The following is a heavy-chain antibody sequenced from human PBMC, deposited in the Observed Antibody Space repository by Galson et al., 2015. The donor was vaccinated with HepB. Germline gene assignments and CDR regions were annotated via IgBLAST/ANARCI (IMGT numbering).Heavy chain of an antibody. D-gene: IGHD5-18*01. J-gene: IGHJ4*02. CDR1: GFRFSDYY. V-gene: IGHV3-11*06. CDR2: ISTSSDYT. CDR3: ARDLKQLWLKGYFDY. Sequence: SLRLSCAASGFRFSDYYMAWIRQAPGKGLEWISYISTSSDYTNYADSVKGRFTVSRDNAKNSLYLQMNSLRADDTAIYYCARDLKQLWLKGYFDYWGQGTLVTVSS.